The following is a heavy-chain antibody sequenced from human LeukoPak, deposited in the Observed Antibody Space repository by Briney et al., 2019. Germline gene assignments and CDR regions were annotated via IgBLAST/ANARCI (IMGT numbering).Heavy chain of an antibody. CDR3: AKEMTGTGKGFGF. Sequence: GGSLRLSCAASGFTFSSFAMSWVRQTPGKGLAWVSTINAAGDDTFYSASVKGRFTISRDNSRSTLYLQMNSLRAEDAAVYYCAKEMTGTGKGFGFWGQGTLVPVP. D-gene: IGHD3-9*01. CDR1: GFTFSSFA. V-gene: IGHV3-23*01. CDR2: INAAGDDT. J-gene: IGHJ4*02.